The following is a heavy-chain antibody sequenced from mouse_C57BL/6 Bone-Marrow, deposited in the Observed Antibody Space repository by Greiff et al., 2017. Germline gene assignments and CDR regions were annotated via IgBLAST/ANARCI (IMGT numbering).Heavy chain of an antibody. V-gene: IGHV14-4*01. D-gene: IGHD2-1*01. Sequence: EVQRVESGAELVRPGASVQLSCTASGFNIKDDYMHWVKQRPEQGLEWIGWIDPENGDTEYASKFQGKATITADTSSNTAYMQLSSLTSEDTAVYYCTPYGNYDYAMDYWGQGTSVTVSS. CDR3: TPYGNYDYAMDY. J-gene: IGHJ4*01. CDR2: IDPENGDT. CDR1: GFNIKDDY.